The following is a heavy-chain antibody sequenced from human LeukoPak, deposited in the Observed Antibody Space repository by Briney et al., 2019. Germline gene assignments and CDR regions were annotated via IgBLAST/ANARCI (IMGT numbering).Heavy chain of an antibody. CDR3: TRRRWGSGTPYYSYMDI. V-gene: IGHV1-8*02. CDR2: MNPNNGKT. J-gene: IGHJ6*03. Sequence: ASVKVSCKASGYNFNIYDIVWVRQASGQELEWMGWMNPNNGKTTYAPQFQGRVTMTRDTSISTAYMELRSLRSDDTAVYYCTRRRWGSGTPYYSYMDIWGKGTTVTVSS. CDR1: GYNFNIYD. D-gene: IGHD3-10*01.